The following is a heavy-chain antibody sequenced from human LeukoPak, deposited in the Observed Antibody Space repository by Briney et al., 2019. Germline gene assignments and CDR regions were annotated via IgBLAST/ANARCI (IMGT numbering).Heavy chain of an antibody. D-gene: IGHD6-19*01. Sequence: SETLSLTCTVSGGSISGDTYYWGWLRQPPGKGLVWIGTVSYSGTTYYKSSLKSRVTISVDTSKNQFSLYLNSVTAADTAVYYCARHGGYIFLNWFDPWGQGTLVTVSS. CDR2: VSYSGTT. CDR1: GGSISGDTYY. V-gene: IGHV4-39*01. CDR3: ARHGGYIFLNWFDP. J-gene: IGHJ5*01.